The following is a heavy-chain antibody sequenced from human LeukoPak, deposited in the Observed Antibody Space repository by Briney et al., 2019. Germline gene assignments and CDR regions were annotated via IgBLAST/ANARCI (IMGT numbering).Heavy chain of an antibody. CDR1: GGSISRGDYY. J-gene: IGHJ4*01. CDR2: IYYSGST. D-gene: IGHD4-17*01. Sequence: SQTLSLTCTVSGGSISRGDYYWRWIRQPPGKGLEWIGYIYYSGSTYYNPSLKSRVTISVDTSKNQFSLKLSSVTAAVTAVYHYARQRRDYGDGVDYSGRGTLVTASS. V-gene: IGHV4-30-4*08. CDR3: ARQRRDYGDGVDY.